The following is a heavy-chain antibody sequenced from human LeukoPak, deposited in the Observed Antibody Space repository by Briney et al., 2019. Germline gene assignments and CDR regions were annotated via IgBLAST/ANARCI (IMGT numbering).Heavy chain of an antibody. CDR2: IIPIFGTA. J-gene: IGHJ3*02. D-gene: IGHD1-1*01. V-gene: IGHV1-69*13. Sequence: SVKVSCKASGGTFSSYAISWVRQAPGQGLEWMGGIIPIFGTANYAQKFQGRVTITADESTSTAYMELSSLRSEDTAVYYCARDWNPPSDSHAFDIWGQGTMVTVPS. CDR1: GGTFSSYA. CDR3: ARDWNPPSDSHAFDI.